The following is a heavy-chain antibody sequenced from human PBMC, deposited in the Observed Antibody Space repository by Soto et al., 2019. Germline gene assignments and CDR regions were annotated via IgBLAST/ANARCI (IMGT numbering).Heavy chain of an antibody. CDR2: ISSSSSTI. CDR3: ARDLRLSSGYYFDWFDP. CDR1: GFTFSSYS. V-gene: IGHV3-48*02. Sequence: GGSLRLSCAASGFTFSSYSMNWVRQAPGKGLEWVSYISSSSSTIYYADSVKGRFTISRDNAKNSLYLQMNSLRDEDTAVYYCARDLRLSSGYYFDWFDPWGQGTLVTVSS. D-gene: IGHD3-22*01. J-gene: IGHJ5*02.